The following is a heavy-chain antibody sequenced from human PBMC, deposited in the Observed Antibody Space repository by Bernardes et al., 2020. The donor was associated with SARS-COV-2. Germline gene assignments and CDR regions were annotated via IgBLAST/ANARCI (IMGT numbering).Heavy chain of an antibody. J-gene: IGHJ4*02. CDR2: ICPTDADT. D-gene: IGHD7-27*01. Sequence: ASWKVSCKASEHTVATFCMHWVRQAPGQGLEWMGMICPTDADTRYAEKFQGRVTMTRDTSTSTVYMELSALRSEDTAVYYCVRAGDQYFDYWGQGALVTVSS. V-gene: IGHV1-46*01. CDR3: VRAGDQYFDY. CDR1: EHTVATFC.